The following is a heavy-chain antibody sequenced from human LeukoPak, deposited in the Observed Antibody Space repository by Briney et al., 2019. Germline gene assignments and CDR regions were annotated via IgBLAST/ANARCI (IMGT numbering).Heavy chain of an antibody. CDR2: ISSSSSTI. D-gene: IGHD4-17*01. Sequence: GGSLRLSCAASGFTFSSYSMNWVRQAPGKGLEWVSYISSSSSTIYYADSVKGRFTISRDNAKNSLYLQMNSLRAEDTAVYYCAREGGDDYGDYDVVFDYWGQGTLVTVSS. J-gene: IGHJ4*02. V-gene: IGHV3-48*04. CDR3: AREGGDDYGDYDVVFDY. CDR1: GFTFSSYS.